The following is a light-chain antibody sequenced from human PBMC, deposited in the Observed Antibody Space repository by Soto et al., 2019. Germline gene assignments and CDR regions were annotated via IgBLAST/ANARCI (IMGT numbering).Light chain of an antibody. CDR3: SSYTSNTTPDV. CDR1: SSDVGAYNY. J-gene: IGLJ1*01. Sequence: QSALTQPASVSGSPGQSIAISCTGTSSDVGAYNYVSWYQQHPGKVPKLVIYHVTNRPSGVSDRFSGSKSGNTASLTISGLQAEDEADYYCSSYTSNTTPDVFGTGTKLTVL. CDR2: HVT. V-gene: IGLV2-14*01.